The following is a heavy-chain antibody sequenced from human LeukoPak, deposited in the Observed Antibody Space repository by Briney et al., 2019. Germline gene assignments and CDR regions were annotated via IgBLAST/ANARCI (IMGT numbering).Heavy chain of an antibody. CDR3: ARDNGARGEYYFDY. CDR1: GGSISSGGYY. V-gene: IGHV4-31*03. J-gene: IGHJ4*02. D-gene: IGHD3-16*01. Sequence: SETLSLTCTVSGGSISSGGYYWSWIRQHPGKGLEWVGYIYYSGSTYYNPSLKSRVTISVDTSKNQFPLKLSSVTAADTAVYYCARDNGARGEYYFDYWGQGTLVTVSS. CDR2: IYYSGST.